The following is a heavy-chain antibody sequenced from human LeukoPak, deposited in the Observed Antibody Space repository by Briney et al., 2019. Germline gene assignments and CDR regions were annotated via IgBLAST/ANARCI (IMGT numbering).Heavy chain of an antibody. D-gene: IGHD3-3*01. V-gene: IGHV1-2*02. Sequence: ASVKVSCKASGYTFTGYYVHWMRQAPGQGLEWMGWINPNSDGTNYAQKFQGRVTMTRDTSISTAYMELSRLRSDDTAVYYCAKAALTDFYYYMDVWGKGTTVTISS. CDR3: AKAALTDFYYYMDV. CDR1: GYTFTGYY. CDR2: INPNSDGT. J-gene: IGHJ6*03.